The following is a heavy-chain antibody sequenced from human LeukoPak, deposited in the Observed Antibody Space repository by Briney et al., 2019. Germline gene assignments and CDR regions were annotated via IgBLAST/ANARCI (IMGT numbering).Heavy chain of an antibody. J-gene: IGHJ4*02. D-gene: IGHD2-2*01. CDR3: AKARDYCSSTNCYGEYYFDY. Sequence: GGSLRLSCAASGFSFGSYWMTWVRQGPGKGLEWVANINQDGSEKYYVDSVKGRFTISRDNAKNSLYLQMNSLRAEDTAVYYCAKARDYCSSTNCYGEYYFDYWGQGTLVTVSS. CDR1: GFSFGSYW. V-gene: IGHV3-7*01. CDR2: INQDGSEK.